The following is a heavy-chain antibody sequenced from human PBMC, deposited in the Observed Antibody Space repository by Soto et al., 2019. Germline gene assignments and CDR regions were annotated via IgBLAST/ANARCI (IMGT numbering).Heavy chain of an antibody. Sequence: ASVKVSCKASGGTFSSYTISWVRQAPGQGLEWMGRIIPILGIANYAQKFQGRVTITADKSTSTAYMELSSLRSEDTAVYYCARAYSRRWYFGYPVPGPLGTRSS. V-gene: IGHV1-69*02. D-gene: IGHD6-19*01. CDR1: GGTFSSYT. J-gene: IGHJ4*02. CDR3: ARAYSRRWYFGY. CDR2: IIPILGIA.